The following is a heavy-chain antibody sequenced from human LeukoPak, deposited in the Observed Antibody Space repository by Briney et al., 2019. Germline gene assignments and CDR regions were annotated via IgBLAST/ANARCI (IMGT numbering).Heavy chain of an antibody. J-gene: IGHJ4*02. Sequence: SETLSLTCTVSGGSISSGGYYWSWIRQHPGKGLEWIGYIYYSGSTYYNPSLKSRVTISVDTSKNQFSLKLSSVTAADTAVYYCARDRGYDSSGYYPGGFDYWGQGTLVTVSS. V-gene: IGHV4-31*03. CDR1: GGSISSGGYY. D-gene: IGHD3-22*01. CDR3: ARDRGYDSSGYYPGGFDY. CDR2: IYYSGST.